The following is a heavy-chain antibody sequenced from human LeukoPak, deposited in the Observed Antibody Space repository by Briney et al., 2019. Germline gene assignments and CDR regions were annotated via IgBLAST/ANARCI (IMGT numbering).Heavy chain of an antibody. D-gene: IGHD3-10*01. V-gene: IGHV3-30*02. J-gene: IGHJ6*03. Sequence: GGSLRLSCAASGFTFNDYGMHWVRQAPGKGLEWVAFIRYNGNNQYYADSVKGRFTISRDNSKNTLYLQMNSLKGDDTAVYYCAKDSAFYYIDVWGKGTTVIISS. CDR3: AKDSAFYYIDV. CDR1: GFTFNDYG. CDR2: IRYNGNNQ.